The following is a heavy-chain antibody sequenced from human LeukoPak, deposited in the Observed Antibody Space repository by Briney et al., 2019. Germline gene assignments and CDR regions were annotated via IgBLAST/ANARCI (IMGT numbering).Heavy chain of an antibody. D-gene: IGHD3/OR15-3a*01. CDR3: ASPLPPQQIDDDNDDFDIWGQVTMESGAFDI. J-gene: IGHJ3*02. V-gene: IGHV4-39*01. CDR2: MYYSGST. Sequence: SETLPLTCTVSGGSISSSSYYWGWIRQAPGKALEWIGSMYYSGSTNYNPSLKSRVTISVDTSKNQFSLKLSSVTAADTALYYCASPLPPQQIDDDNDDFDIWGQVTMESGAFDIWGQGAMVTVSS. CDR1: GGSISSSSYY.